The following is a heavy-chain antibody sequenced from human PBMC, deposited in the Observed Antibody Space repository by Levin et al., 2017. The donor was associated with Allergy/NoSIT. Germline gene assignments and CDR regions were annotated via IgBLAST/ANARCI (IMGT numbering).Heavy chain of an antibody. CDR3: ARGGVRQAAAGTGRHFDY. V-gene: IGHV1-3*01. Sequence: ASVKVSCKASGYTFTSYAMHWVRQAPGQRLEWMGWINAGNGNTKYSQKFQGRVTITRDTSASTAYMELSSLRSEDTAVYYCARGGVRQAAAGTGRHFDYWGQGTLVTVSS. D-gene: IGHD6-13*01. CDR2: INAGNGNT. CDR1: GYTFTSYA. J-gene: IGHJ4*02.